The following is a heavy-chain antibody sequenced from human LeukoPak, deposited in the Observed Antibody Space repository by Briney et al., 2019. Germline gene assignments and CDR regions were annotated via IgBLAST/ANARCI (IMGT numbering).Heavy chain of an antibody. J-gene: IGHJ4*02. CDR1: GFTFNTYG. CDR2: ISSDGSSN. CDR3: AKAAYCTSTSCHFSGYAQRPLDS. D-gene: IGHD2-2*01. Sequence: GRSLRLSCVASGFTFNTYGIHWVRQAPGKGLEWVAGISSDGSSNDYADSVKGRFTISRDNSKNTLYLQMNSLRAEDTAVYYCAKAAYCTSTSCHFSGYAQRPLDSWGQGTLVTVSS. V-gene: IGHV3-30*18.